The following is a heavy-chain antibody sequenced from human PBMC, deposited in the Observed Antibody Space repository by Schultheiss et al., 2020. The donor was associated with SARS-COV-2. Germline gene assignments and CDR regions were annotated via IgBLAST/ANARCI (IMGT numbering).Heavy chain of an antibody. CDR1: GGSVSSGSYY. J-gene: IGHJ6*03. Sequence: SETLSLTCTVSGGSVSSGSYYWSWIRQPPGKGLEWIGRIYTSGSTNYNPSLKSRVTMSVDTSKNQFSLKLSSVTAADTAVYYCAREGSDYYYYYYMDVWGKGTTVTVSS. CDR3: AREGSDYYYYYYMDV. CDR2: IYTSGST. V-gene: IGHV4-61*01.